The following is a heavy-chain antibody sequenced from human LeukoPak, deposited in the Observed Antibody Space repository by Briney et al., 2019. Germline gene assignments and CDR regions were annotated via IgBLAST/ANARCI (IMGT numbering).Heavy chain of an antibody. CDR2: IYTSGST. D-gene: IGHD3-3*01. J-gene: IGHJ4*02. V-gene: IGHV4-61*02. CDR1: GGSISSGSYY. Sequence: SQTLSLTCTVSGGSISSGSYYWSWIRQPAGKGLEWIGRIYTSGSTNYNPSLKSRVTISVDTSKNQFSLKLSSVTAADTAVYYCAREHYDFWSGYSLDYWGQGTLVTVSS. CDR3: AREHYDFWSGYSLDY.